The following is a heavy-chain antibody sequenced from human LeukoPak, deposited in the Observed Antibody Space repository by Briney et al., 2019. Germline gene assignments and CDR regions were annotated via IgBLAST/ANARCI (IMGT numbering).Heavy chain of an antibody. V-gene: IGHV4-59*01. Sequence: SETLTLTCTVSGGSISSYYWSWIRQPPGKGLEWIGYIYYSGSTNYNPSLKSRVTISVDTSKNQFSLKLSSVTAADTAVYYCARHIAVSYDAFDLWGRGTMVTVSS. D-gene: IGHD6-19*01. CDR1: GGSISSYY. CDR3: ARHIAVSYDAFDL. J-gene: IGHJ3*01. CDR2: IYYSGST.